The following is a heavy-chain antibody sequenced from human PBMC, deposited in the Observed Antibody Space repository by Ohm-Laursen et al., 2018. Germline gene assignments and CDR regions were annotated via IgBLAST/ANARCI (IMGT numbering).Heavy chain of an antibody. CDR3: ARANCGGDCYPDY. CDR2: ISTYDGKT. Sequence: GASVKVSCKTSGYTFNHYGISWVRQAPGQGLEWMGWISTYDGKTQFGQKFQGRVTMNTDMSTSTAYMELSSLRSEDTAVYYCARANCGGDCYPDYWGQGTLVTVSS. D-gene: IGHD2-21*02. J-gene: IGHJ4*02. V-gene: IGHV1-18*01. CDR1: GYTFNHYG.